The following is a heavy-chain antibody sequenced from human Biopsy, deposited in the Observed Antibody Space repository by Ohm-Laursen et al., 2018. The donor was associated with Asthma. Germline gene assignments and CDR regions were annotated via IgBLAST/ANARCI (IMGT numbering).Heavy chain of an antibody. Sequence: SSVKVSRKSPGGTFNTYVIGWVRQAPGQGLEWMGGINSVFGTTTYPQKFQDRVTITADDSTSTVYMELSSLRSEDTAVYYCARKAGSCISRTCYSLDFWGQGTLVTVSS. CDR1: GGTFNTYV. CDR3: ARKAGSCISRTCYSLDF. D-gene: IGHD2-2*01. CDR2: INSVFGTT. J-gene: IGHJ4*02. V-gene: IGHV1-69*01.